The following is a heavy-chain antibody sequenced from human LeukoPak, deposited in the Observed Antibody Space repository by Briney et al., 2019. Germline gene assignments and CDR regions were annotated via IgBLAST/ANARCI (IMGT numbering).Heavy chain of an antibody. CDR1: GFTFSSYT. J-gene: IGHJ4*02. CDR2: ITTDGPNT. D-gene: IGHD7-27*01. Sequence: GSLRLSCTASGFTFSSYTMSWVRQAPGKGLKWVSTITTDGPNTYYADSVKGRFTVSRDDSKNTLYLQMNSLRAEDTAVYYCAKDGGLWVSAHWGDSWGRGTLVTVSS. V-gene: IGHV3-23*01. CDR3: AKDGGLWVSAHWGDS.